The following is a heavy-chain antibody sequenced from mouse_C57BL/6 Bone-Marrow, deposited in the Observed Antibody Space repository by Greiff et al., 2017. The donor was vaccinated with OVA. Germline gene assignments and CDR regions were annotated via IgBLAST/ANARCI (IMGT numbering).Heavy chain of an antibody. CDR1: GYTFTSYW. D-gene: IGHD1-1*02. V-gene: IGHV1-53*01. J-gene: IGHJ2*01. CDR2: INPSNGGI. CDR3: ARFGADDLDY. Sequence: QVQLQQPGAELVKPGASVKLSCKASGYTFTSYWMHWVKQRPVQGLEWIGNINPSNGGINYNEKLKSKATLTVDKSYSTADMQLSSLTSEDSAVYYCARFGADDLDYWGQGTTLTVSA.